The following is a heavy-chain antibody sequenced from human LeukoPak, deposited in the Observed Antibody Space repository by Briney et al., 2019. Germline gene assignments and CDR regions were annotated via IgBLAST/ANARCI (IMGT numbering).Heavy chain of an antibody. D-gene: IGHD3-22*01. Sequence: GGSLRLSCAASGFRFGSYAMSWVRQAPGKGLEWVANINKNGGDQYYGDSVKGRFTISRDNTKNSLYLQMNSLRAEDTAMYYCTTYYDSGPSKDWGQGTLVTVSS. CDR2: INKNGGDQ. J-gene: IGHJ4*02. CDR1: GFRFGSYA. V-gene: IGHV3-7*05. CDR3: TTYYDSGPSKD.